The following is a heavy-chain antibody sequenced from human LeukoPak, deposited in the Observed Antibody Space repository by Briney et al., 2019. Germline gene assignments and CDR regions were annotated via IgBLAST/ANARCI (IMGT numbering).Heavy chain of an antibody. J-gene: IGHJ4*02. D-gene: IGHD2-15*01. Sequence: SVKVSRKASGGTFSSYAISWVRQAPGQGLEWMGRIIPILGIANYAQKFQGRVTITADKSTSTAYMELSSLRSEDTAVYYCARVARYCSGGSCYDYFDYWGQGTLVTVSS. CDR3: ARVARYCSGGSCYDYFDY. CDR2: IIPILGIA. CDR1: GGTFSSYA. V-gene: IGHV1-69*04.